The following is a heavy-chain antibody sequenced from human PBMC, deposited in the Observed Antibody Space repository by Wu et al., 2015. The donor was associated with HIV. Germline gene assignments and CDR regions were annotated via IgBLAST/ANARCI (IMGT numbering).Heavy chain of an antibody. D-gene: IGHD2-2*01. CDR1: GYTFTSYG. V-gene: IGHV1-18*01. J-gene: IGHJ4*01. Sequence: QVQLVQSGAEVKKPGASVKVSCKASGYTFTSYGISWVRQAPGQGLEWMGWISAYNGNTNYAQKLQGRVTMTTDTSTSTAYMELRSLRSDDTAVYYCARGPIEPHCSSTSLPTYFDYVGPTGTLVHRL. CDR3: ARGPIEPHCSSTSLPTYFDY. CDR2: ISAYNGNT.